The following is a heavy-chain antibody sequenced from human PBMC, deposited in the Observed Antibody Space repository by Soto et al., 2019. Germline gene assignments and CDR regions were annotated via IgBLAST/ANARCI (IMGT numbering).Heavy chain of an antibody. D-gene: IGHD3-10*01. V-gene: IGHV3-23*01. Sequence: PGGSLRLSCAASGFTFSSYAMSWVRQAPGKGLEWVSAISGSGGSTYYADSVKGRFTISRDNSKNTLYLQMNSLRAEDTAVYYCAGVTMVRGVPGGLDYWGQGTLVTVSS. CDR2: ISGSGGST. CDR3: AGVTMVRGVPGGLDY. CDR1: GFTFSSYA. J-gene: IGHJ4*02.